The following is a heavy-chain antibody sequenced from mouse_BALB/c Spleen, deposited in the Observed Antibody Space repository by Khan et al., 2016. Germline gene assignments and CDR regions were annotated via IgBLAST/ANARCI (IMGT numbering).Heavy chain of an antibody. CDR2: IYPYSGGT. D-gene: IGHD2-14*01. CDR3: ATNSRLRYDEGDAMVY. CDR1: GYTFTDYN. V-gene: IGHV1S29*02. J-gene: IGHJ4*01. Sequence: IQLVQSGPELVKPGASVKISCKASGYTFTDYNMNWVKQSHGKSLEWIGYIYPYSGGTDNNQKFKSKATLTVDHSSSTAYMELRSLTAEDSAVYYCATNSRLRYDEGDAMVYWGQGTSVTVSS.